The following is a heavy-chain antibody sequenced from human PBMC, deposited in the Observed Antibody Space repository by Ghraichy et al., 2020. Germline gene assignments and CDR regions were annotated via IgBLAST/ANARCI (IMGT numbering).Heavy chain of an antibody. CDR2: ISNSGSII. CDR3: ARIPFGGGTLSP. J-gene: IGHJ5*02. Sequence: LNISCAASGFNFSSYEMNWVRQAPGKGLEWVSYISNSGSIIHYADSVKGRFTISRDNAQNSLFLQMNSLRAEDTAVYYCARIPFGGGTLSPWGQGALVTVSS. D-gene: IGHD3-10*01. V-gene: IGHV3-48*03. CDR1: GFNFSSYE.